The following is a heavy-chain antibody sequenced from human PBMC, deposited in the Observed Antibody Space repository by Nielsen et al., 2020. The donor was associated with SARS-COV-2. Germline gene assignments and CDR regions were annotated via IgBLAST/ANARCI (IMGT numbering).Heavy chain of an antibody. Sequence: GESLKISCAASGFTVSSNYMSWVRQAPGKGLEWVSVIYSGGSTYYADSVKGRFTISRDNSRNTLYLQMNSLRAEDTAVYYCARGRIAVAGSNFDYWGQGTLVTVSP. J-gene: IGHJ4*02. CDR1: GFTVSSNY. D-gene: IGHD6-19*01. V-gene: IGHV3-53*01. CDR2: IYSGGST. CDR3: ARGRIAVAGSNFDY.